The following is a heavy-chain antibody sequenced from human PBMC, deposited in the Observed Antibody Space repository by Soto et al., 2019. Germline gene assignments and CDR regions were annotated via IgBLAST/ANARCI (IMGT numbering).Heavy chain of an antibody. CDR1: GFTFGSYG. CDR3: AKCGGSSGYEAADH. V-gene: IGHV3-30*18. J-gene: IGHJ4*02. Sequence: GGSLRLSCAASGFTFGSYGMHWVRQAPGKGLEWVAGISYDGSKKYYGESVKGRFTISSDNSKNTLYLQMNSLRAEDTAVYYCAKCGGSSGYEAADHWGQGTLVTVSS. CDR2: ISYDGSKK. D-gene: IGHD6-6*01.